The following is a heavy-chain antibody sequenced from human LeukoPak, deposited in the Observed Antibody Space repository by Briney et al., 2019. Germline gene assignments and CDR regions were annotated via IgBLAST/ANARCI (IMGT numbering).Heavy chain of an antibody. V-gene: IGHV4-59*01. CDR2: IYYSGST. CDR3: ARDRPSGSSFLDAFDI. J-gene: IGHJ3*02. CDR1: GGAISSYY. D-gene: IGHD1-26*01. Sequence: SETLSLTCTVSGGAISSYYWSWIRQPPGKGLEWIGDIYYSGSTNYNPSLKSRVTISVDTSKNQFSLKLSSVTAADTAVYYCARDRPSGSSFLDAFDIWGQGTMVTVSS.